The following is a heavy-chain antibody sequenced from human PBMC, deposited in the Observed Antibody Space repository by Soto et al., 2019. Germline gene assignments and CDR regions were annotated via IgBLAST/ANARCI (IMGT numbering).Heavy chain of an antibody. CDR3: ARDGRGFYDFWTRASNAFDI. J-gene: IGHJ3*02. D-gene: IGHD3-3*01. Sequence: GGSLRLSCAASGFTFSSYWMSWVRQAPGKGLERVANIKQDGSEKYYVDSVKGRFTISRDNAKNSLYLQMNSLRAEDTAVYYCARDGRGFYDFWTRASNAFDIWGQGTMVTVSS. CDR1: GFTFSSYW. CDR2: IKQDGSEK. V-gene: IGHV3-7*03.